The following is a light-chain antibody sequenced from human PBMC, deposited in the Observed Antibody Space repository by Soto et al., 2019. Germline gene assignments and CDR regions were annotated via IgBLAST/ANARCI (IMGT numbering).Light chain of an antibody. V-gene: IGLV2-14*01. CDR3: SSYSSSSDLDVI. CDR1: NRDVGGYNY. J-gene: IGLJ2*01. Sequence: QSALAQPASVSGSPGQSITISCAGTNRDVGGYNYVSWYQQYPGKAPKLIIYEVTYRPSGVSNRFSGSKSGITASLTSSGLQAEDEADYYCSSYSSSSDLDVIFGGGTKLTVL. CDR2: EVT.